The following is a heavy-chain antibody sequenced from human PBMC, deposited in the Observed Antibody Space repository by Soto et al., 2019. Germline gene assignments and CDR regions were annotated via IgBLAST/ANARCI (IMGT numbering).Heavy chain of an antibody. Sequence: SVKVSCKASGGTFSSYTISWVRQAPGQGLEWMGRIIPILGIANYAQKFQGRVTITADKSTSTAYMELSSLRSEDTAVYYCASALLVNCSGGNCYSRRLNWYDPWGQGTLVTVSS. J-gene: IGHJ5*02. CDR3: ASALLVNCSGGNCYSRRLNWYDP. CDR1: GGTFSSYT. V-gene: IGHV1-69*02. D-gene: IGHD2-15*01. CDR2: IIPILGIA.